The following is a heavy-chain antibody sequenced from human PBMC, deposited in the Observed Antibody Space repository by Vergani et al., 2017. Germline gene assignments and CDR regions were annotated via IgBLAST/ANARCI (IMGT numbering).Heavy chain of an antibody. J-gene: IGHJ4*02. V-gene: IGHV4-61*10. Sequence: QVQLQESGPGLVKPSQTLSLTCTVSGGSISSGSYYWSWIRQPAGKGLEWIGYIYYSGSTNYNPSLKSRVTISVDTSKNQFSLKLSSVTAADTAVYYCARTTGDQRPVSVWGQGTLVTVSS. CDR1: GGSISSGSYY. CDR2: IYYSGST. CDR3: ARTTGDQRPVSV. D-gene: IGHD7-27*01.